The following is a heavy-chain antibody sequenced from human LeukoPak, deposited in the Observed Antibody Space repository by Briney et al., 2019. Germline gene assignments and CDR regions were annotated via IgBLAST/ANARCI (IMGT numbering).Heavy chain of an antibody. CDR2: IRYDGSNE. Sequence: GGSLRLSCAASGFSFSSYGMHWVRQAPGKGLEWVAFIRYDGSNEYYADSVKGRFTISRDNSKNTLYLQMNSLRAEDTAVYYCAKLLTGGYSYGQNDCWGQGTLVTVSS. J-gene: IGHJ4*02. CDR1: GFSFSSYG. CDR3: AKLLTGGYSYGQNDC. V-gene: IGHV3-30*02. D-gene: IGHD5-18*01.